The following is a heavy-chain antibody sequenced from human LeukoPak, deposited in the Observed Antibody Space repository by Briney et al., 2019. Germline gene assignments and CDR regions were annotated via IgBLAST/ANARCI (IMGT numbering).Heavy chain of an antibody. D-gene: IGHD2-2*01. CDR2: IYTSGST. V-gene: IGHV4-61*02. J-gene: IGHJ6*03. CDR3: ARAGSTSEYYYYYYMDV. Sequence: KASETLSLTCSVSNGSISSSSYYWSWIRQPAGKGLEWIGRIYTSGSTNYNPSLKSRVTMSVDTSKNQFSLKLSSVTAADTAVYYCARAGSTSEYYYYYYMDVWGKGTTVTVSS. CDR1: NGSISSSSYY.